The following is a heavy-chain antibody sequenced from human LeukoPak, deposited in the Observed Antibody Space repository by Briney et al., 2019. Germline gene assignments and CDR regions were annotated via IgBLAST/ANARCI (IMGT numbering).Heavy chain of an antibody. D-gene: IGHD5-18*01. J-gene: IGHJ4*02. CDR3: ARDAYSYGYSDY. CDR2: IYYSGST. V-gene: IGHV4-59*01. Sequence: SETLSLTCTVSGGSISSYYWSWIRQPPGKGLEWIGYIYYSGSTNYNPSLKSRVTISVDTSKNQFSLKLSSVTAADTAVYYCARDAYSYGYSDYWGQGTLVSDPS. CDR1: GGSISSYY.